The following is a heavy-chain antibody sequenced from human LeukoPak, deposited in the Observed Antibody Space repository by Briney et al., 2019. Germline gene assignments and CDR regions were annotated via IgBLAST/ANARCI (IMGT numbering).Heavy chain of an antibody. D-gene: IGHD4-17*01. CDR1: GLTFRNYA. CDR3: ASAAATMTNLRLVDY. Sequence: GGSLRLSCTASGLTFRNYAMQWVRQAPGKGLEWVTVISSDGSNRFYTDSVKGRFTISRDNSMNTLYLQMSSLNTEDTAVYYCASAAATMTNLRLVDYWGQGTLVTVSS. J-gene: IGHJ4*02. CDR2: ISSDGSNR. V-gene: IGHV3-30-3*01.